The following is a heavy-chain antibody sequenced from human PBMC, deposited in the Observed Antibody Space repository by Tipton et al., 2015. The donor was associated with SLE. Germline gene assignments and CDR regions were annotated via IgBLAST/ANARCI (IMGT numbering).Heavy chain of an antibody. CDR3: ARAGGGDSNWFDP. CDR2: LYYSGNT. V-gene: IGHV4-39*07. Sequence: LRLSCTVSGGSIRSSRHFWGWIRQPPGKGLEWIGVLYYSGNTYYNPSLKSPVTLSIDTSKNQFSLKMRSVTAADTAVYYCARAGGGDSNWFDPWGQGTLVTVSS. CDR1: GGSIRSSRHF. D-gene: IGHD2-21*01. J-gene: IGHJ5*02.